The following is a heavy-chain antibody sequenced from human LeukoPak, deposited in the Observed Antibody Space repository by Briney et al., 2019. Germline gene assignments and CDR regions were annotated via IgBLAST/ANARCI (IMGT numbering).Heavy chain of an antibody. Sequence: GGSLRLSCLTSGFTFVNASMSWVRQAPGKGLEWVGLMKSKPEGGTTFYAPPVKDRFSISRDDSRNTLYLQMNSLTIGDTGVYYCTTGNPWGQGTLVTVSS. J-gene: IGHJ5*02. CDR2: MKSKPEGGTT. V-gene: IGHV3-15*01. CDR3: TTGNP. CDR1: GFTFVNAS.